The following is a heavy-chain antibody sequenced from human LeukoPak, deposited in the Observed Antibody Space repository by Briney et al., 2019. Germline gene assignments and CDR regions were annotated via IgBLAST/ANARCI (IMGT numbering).Heavy chain of an antibody. V-gene: IGHV1-24*01. CDR1: GYTLTELS. J-gene: IGHJ4*02. CDR3: ATADTGSYFEC. D-gene: IGHD5-18*01. Sequence: ASVKVSCKVSGYTLTELSMHWVRQPPGKGLEWMGGFDPEDGETIYAQKFQGRLTMTDDTSTDTAYMELSSLRSEDTAVYYCATADTGSYFECWGQGTLVTV. CDR2: FDPEDGET.